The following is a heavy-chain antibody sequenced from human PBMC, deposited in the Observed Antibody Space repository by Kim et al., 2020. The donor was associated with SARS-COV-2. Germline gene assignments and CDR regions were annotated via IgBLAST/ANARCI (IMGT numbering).Heavy chain of an antibody. D-gene: IGHD3-9*01. CDR2: ISSSSSYI. J-gene: IGHJ6*02. V-gene: IGHV3-21*01. CDR3: ARGDYGMIDWLFQTNYYGMDV. CDR1: GFTFSSYS. Sequence: GGSLRLSCAASGFTFSSYSMNWVRQAPGKGLEWVSSISSSSSYIYYADSVKGRFTISRDNAKNSLYLQMNSLRAEDTAVYYCARGDYGMIDWLFQTNYYGMDVWGQGTTVTVSS.